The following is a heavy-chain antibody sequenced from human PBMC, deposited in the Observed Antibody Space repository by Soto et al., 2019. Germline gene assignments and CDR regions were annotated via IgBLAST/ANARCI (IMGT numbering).Heavy chain of an antibody. Sequence: EVQLVESGGGLIQPGGSLRLSCAASGFTVSNNYMRWVRQAPGKGLEWVSLIYSGGNTHYADSVKGRFTISRDDSKNTLDLQMNSLGVEDTAVYYCARDPPGIAASGAGGWGQGTLVTVSS. CDR1: GFTVSNNY. D-gene: IGHD6-13*01. V-gene: IGHV3-53*01. CDR3: ARDPPGIAASGAGG. J-gene: IGHJ4*02. CDR2: IYSGGNT.